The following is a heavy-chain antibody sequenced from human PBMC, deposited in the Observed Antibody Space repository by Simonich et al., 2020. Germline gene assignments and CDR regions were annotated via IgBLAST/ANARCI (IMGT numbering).Heavy chain of an antibody. V-gene: IGHV3-30*07. CDR3: AREGAGNDAFDI. CDR2: ISYDGSNK. J-gene: IGHJ3*02. D-gene: IGHD1-26*01. Sequence: QVQLVESGGGVVQPGRSLRLSCAASGFTFSSYAMHGVRQAPGKGLGGVAVISYDGSNKYYADSGKGRFNMSRDNSKNTRYLQMNSLRAEDTAVYYCAREGAGNDAFDIWGQGTMVTVSS. CDR1: GFTFSSYA.